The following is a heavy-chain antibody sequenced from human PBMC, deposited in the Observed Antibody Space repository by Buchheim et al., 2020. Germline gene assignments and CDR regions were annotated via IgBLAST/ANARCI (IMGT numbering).Heavy chain of an antibody. V-gene: IGHV4-59*12. Sequence: QVQLQESGPGLVKPSETLSLTCTVSGGSISSYYWSWIRQPPGKGLEWIGYIYYSGSTNYNPSLKSRVTISVDTSKNQFSLKLSSVTAADTAVYYCARGPRYYDSSGYYQPTTSLYWYFDLWGRGTL. CDR2: IYYSGST. D-gene: IGHD3-22*01. CDR3: ARGPRYYDSSGYYQPTTSLYWYFDL. J-gene: IGHJ2*01. CDR1: GGSISSYY.